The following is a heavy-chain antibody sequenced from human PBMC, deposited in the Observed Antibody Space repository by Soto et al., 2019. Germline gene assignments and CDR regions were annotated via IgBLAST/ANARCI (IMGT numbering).Heavy chain of an antibody. Sequence: PSETLSLTCAVYGGSFSGYYWSWIRQPPGKGLGWIGEINHSGSTNYNPSLKSRVTISVDTSKNQFSLKLSSVTAADTAVYYCARVRYFDWYYGMDVWGQGTTVTVSS. CDR3: ARVRYFDWYYGMDV. D-gene: IGHD3-9*01. V-gene: IGHV4-34*01. CDR2: INHSGST. J-gene: IGHJ6*02. CDR1: GGSFSGYY.